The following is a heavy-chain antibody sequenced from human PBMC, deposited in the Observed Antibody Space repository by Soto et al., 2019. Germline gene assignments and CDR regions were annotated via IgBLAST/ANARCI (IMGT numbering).Heavy chain of an antibody. V-gene: IGHV1-3*01. CDR2: INAGNGNT. Sequence: GASVHVSCKAAGYTFTSYARHCVRQARGQRLEWMGWINAGNGNTKYSQKFQGRVTITRDTSASTAYMELSSLRSEDTAVYYCARSYSGSYSPLYYYSYGMDVWGQGTTGTVSS. D-gene: IGHD1-26*01. J-gene: IGHJ6*02. CDR1: GYTFTSYA. CDR3: ARSYSGSYSPLYYYSYGMDV.